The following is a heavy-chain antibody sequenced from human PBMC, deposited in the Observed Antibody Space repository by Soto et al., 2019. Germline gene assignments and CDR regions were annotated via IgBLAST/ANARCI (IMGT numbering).Heavy chain of an antibody. V-gene: IGHV1-18*04. Sequence: QVHLVQSGGEVKKPGASVIVSCKTSGYNLSTYTINWVRQAPGQGLEWVGWISAKNGKTDYPRKFKGRGTVTVDTSTTTAAMEVRNRRSNDTAVYYCASGYFDHFFAFWGQGTLVTVSS. CDR2: ISAKNGKT. CDR1: GYNLSTYT. J-gene: IGHJ4*02. D-gene: IGHD3-22*01. CDR3: ASGYFDHFFAF.